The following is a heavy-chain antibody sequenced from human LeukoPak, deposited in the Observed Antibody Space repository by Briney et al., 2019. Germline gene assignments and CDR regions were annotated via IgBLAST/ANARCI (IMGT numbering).Heavy chain of an antibody. Sequence: GASLRLSCAASGFTFSTYSMNWVRQAPGKGLEWVSSISSSSSYIYYADSVKGRFTISRDNAKNSLYLQMNSLRAEDTAVYYCARVNLDCGGDCYSGYWGQGTLVTVSS. V-gene: IGHV3-21*01. CDR1: GFTFSTYS. CDR2: ISSSSSYI. CDR3: ARVNLDCGGDCYSGY. D-gene: IGHD2-21*02. J-gene: IGHJ4*02.